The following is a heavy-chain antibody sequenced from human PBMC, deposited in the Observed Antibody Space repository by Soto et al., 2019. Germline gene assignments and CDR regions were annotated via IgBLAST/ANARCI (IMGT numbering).Heavy chain of an antibody. Sequence: ASVRSCKASGYTFTGYFMHWVRQAPGQGLEWMGWINPNSGDTNYAQKFQGRVTMTRDMSISTAYMELRRLTSDDTAIYYCARVRTYYDSSGSLDYWGQGTLVTVSS. J-gene: IGHJ4*02. CDR1: GYTFTGYF. CDR3: ARVRTYYDSSGSLDY. D-gene: IGHD3-22*01. V-gene: IGHV1-2*02. CDR2: INPNSGDT.